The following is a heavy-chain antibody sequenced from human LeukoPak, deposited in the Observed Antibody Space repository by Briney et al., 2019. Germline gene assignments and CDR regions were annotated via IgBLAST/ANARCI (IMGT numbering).Heavy chain of an antibody. Sequence: ASVKVSCKASGYTFTAYWIHWVRQAPGQRLEWMGWINPNSGNTNYAQKFQGRVTMTRDTSVSTAYMELSRLRSDDTAVYYCARMSDILTGHYPQWFDPWGQGTLVTVSS. V-gene: IGHV1-2*02. J-gene: IGHJ5*02. CDR2: INPNSGNT. D-gene: IGHD3-9*01. CDR3: ARMSDILTGHYPQWFDP. CDR1: GYTFTAYW.